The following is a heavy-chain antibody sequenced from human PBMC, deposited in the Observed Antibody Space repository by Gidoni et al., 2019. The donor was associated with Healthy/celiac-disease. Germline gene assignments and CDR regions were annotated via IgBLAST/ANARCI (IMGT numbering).Heavy chain of an antibody. CDR1: AFTFSRSA. CDR3: ARVGDKRDGSGSYYNVYFDY. J-gene: IGHJ4*02. V-gene: IGHV3-30*04. D-gene: IGHD3-10*01. Sequence: QVQLVESGGGVVQPGGSLRLPCAASAFTFSRSAMLWVRQAPGKGLEWVAVISYDGSNKYYADSVKGRFTISRDNSKNTLYLQMNSLRAEDTAVYYCARVGDKRDGSGSYYNVYFDYWGQGTLVTVSS. CDR2: ISYDGSNK.